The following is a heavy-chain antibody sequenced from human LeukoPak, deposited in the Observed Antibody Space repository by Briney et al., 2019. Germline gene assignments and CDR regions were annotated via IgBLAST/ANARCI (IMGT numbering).Heavy chain of an antibody. CDR3: ARVIPPKFHYYDSSGYYL. V-gene: IGHV4-38-2*02. CDR1: GYSISSGYY. J-gene: IGHJ4*02. D-gene: IGHD3-22*01. CDR2: IYHSGST. Sequence: PSETLSLTCSVSGYSISSGYYWGWIRQPPGKGLEWIGSIYHSGSTYYNPPLKSRVTISVDTSKNQFSLKLSSVTAADTAVYYCARVIPPKFHYYDSSGYYLWGQGTLVTVSS.